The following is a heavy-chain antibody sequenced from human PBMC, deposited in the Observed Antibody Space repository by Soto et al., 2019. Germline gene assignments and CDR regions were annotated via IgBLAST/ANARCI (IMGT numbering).Heavy chain of an antibody. CDR1: GGSVSSGSYY. J-gene: IGHJ3*02. CDR2: IYYSGST. CDR3: ARDPEVFNYDRSVGAFDI. V-gene: IGHV4-61*01. Sequence: QVQLQESGPGLVKPSETLSLTCTVSGGSVSSGSYYWSWIRHPPGKGLEWIGYIYYSGSTNYNPSRKSRVTISVDTSKNQFSLKLSSVTAADTAVYYCARDPEVFNYDRSVGAFDIWGQGTMVTVSS. D-gene: IGHD3-22*01.